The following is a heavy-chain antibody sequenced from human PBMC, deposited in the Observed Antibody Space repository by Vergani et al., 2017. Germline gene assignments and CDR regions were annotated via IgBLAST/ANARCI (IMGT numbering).Heavy chain of an antibody. D-gene: IGHD3-10*01. CDR2: ISYDGSNK. Sequence: QVQLVESGGGVVQPGRSLRLSCAASGFTFSSYGMHWVRQAPGKGLEWVAVISYDGSNKYYADSVKGRFTISRDKSKNTLYLQMNSLRAEDTAVYYCAKDIYGSGSYCGMDVWGQGTTVTVSS. CDR3: AKDIYGSGSYCGMDV. V-gene: IGHV3-30*18. J-gene: IGHJ6*02. CDR1: GFTFSSYG.